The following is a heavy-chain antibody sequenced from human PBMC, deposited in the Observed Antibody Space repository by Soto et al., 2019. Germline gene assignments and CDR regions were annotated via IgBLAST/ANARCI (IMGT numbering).Heavy chain of an antibody. J-gene: IGHJ4*02. D-gene: IGHD2-15*01. Sequence: QVQLQESGPGLVKPSETLSLTCTVSGGSISSYYWSWIRQPPGKGLEWIGYIYYSGSTNYNPSLKSRVTISVDTSKNQFSLKLSSVTAADTAVYYCARHLGGPHPSDYWGQGTLVTVSS. CDR3: ARHLGGPHPSDY. V-gene: IGHV4-59*08. CDR1: GGSISSYY. CDR2: IYYSGST.